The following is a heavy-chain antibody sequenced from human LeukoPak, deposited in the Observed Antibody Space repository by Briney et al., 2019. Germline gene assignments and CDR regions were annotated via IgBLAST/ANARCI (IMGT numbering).Heavy chain of an antibody. J-gene: IGHJ3*01. D-gene: IGHD3-3*01. CDR3: ETAGITTFGVVIVPYAFDL. Sequence: ASVKVSCTVAGYTLTELSMHWVRQAPGKGLEWMGGFDPEDGETIYSQKFQGRVTMTEDTYTDTAYMEVRSLRCEHTAVYYCETAGITTFGVVIVPYAFDLWAQGTMVTVSS. V-gene: IGHV1-24*01. CDR2: FDPEDGET. CDR1: GYTLTELS.